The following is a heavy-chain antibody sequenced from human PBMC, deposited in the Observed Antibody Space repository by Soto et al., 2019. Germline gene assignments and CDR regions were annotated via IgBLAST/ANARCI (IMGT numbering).Heavy chain of an antibody. Sequence: GGSLRLSCAASGFTFSSYGMHWVRQAPGKGLEWVAVISYDGSNKYYADSVKGRFTISRDNSKNTLYLQMNSLRAEDTAVYYCAKGTYDSSGYYYFDYWGQGTLVTVSS. D-gene: IGHD3-22*01. V-gene: IGHV3-30*18. J-gene: IGHJ4*02. CDR3: AKGTYDSSGYYYFDY. CDR2: ISYDGSNK. CDR1: GFTFSSYG.